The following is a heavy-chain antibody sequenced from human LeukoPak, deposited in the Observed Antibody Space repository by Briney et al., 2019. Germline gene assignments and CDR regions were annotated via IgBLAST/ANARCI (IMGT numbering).Heavy chain of an antibody. V-gene: IGHV3-74*03. CDR3: ARGDTAMVPLDY. D-gene: IGHD5-18*01. CDR1: GFTFSNYW. J-gene: IGHJ4*02. Sequence: GGSLRLSCAASGFTFSNYWIHWVRQAPGKGLVWVSRIDNAGSITTYADSVKGRFTISRDNAENTLYLQMNSLRAEDTAVYYCARGDTAMVPLDYWGQGTLVTVSS. CDR2: IDNAGSIT.